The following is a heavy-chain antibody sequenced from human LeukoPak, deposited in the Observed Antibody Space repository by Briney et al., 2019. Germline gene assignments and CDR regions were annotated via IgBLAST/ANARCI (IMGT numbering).Heavy chain of an antibody. CDR3: AKGHGDWYFYYFDY. CDR2: ISGSGDST. V-gene: IGHV3-23*01. J-gene: IGHJ4*02. CDR1: GFTFRNYG. Sequence: GRSLRLSCAVSGFTFRNYGMSWVRQAPGKGLEWVSAISGSGDSTYYTDSVKGRFTISRDNDKNTLYLQMSSLRDEDTAIYYCAKGHGDWYFYYFDYWGQGTLVTVSS. D-gene: IGHD2-21*02.